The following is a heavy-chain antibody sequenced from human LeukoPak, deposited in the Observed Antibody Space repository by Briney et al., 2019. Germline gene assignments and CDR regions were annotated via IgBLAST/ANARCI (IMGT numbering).Heavy chain of an antibody. V-gene: IGHV3-15*01. CDR2: IKSESDGGTT. J-gene: IGHJ4*02. CDR1: GLTISSAW. CDR3: TTPPD. Sequence: KPGGSLRLSCGASGLTISSAWMSWVRQPPGMGLEYVGHIKSESDGGTTDHAAPVKGRFTISRDDSKNTLYLQMNSLTIEDTAVYYCTTPPDWGQGTLVTVSP.